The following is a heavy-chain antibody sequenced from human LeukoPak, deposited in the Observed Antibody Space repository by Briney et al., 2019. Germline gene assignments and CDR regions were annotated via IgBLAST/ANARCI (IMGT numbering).Heavy chain of an antibody. J-gene: IGHJ3*02. V-gene: IGHV4-38-2*02. CDR2: MFHSGST. CDR3: ARDGRYFDWSSVAAFDI. CDR1: GYSISSGHY. D-gene: IGHD3-9*01. Sequence: SETLSLTCTVSGYSISSGHYWAWIRQSPEKGLECIATMFHSGSTYYNPSLKSRVTTSVDTSKNEFSLNLSSVTAADTAVYYCARDGRYFDWSSVAAFDIWGQGTMVTVSS.